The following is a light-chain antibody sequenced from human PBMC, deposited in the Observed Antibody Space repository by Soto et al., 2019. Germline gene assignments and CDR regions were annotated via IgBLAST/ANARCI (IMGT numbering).Light chain of an antibody. Sequence: DIPLTQSPFFLSASVGDSVTITCRASQGIRSYLAWYQQRPGKAPELLIYGASTLRTGVASRFSGSGSGTRFTLTISSLQPEDFATYFCQQLNIFPPLFTFGPGTKVDIK. V-gene: IGKV1-9*01. CDR1: QGIRSY. CDR3: QQLNIFPPLFT. J-gene: IGKJ3*01. CDR2: GAS.